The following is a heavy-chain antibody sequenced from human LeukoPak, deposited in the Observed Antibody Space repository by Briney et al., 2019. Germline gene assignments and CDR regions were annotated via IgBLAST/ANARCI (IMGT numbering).Heavy chain of an antibody. J-gene: IGHJ4*02. CDR3: ARDDNYYDGSAYSSGFDY. CDR1: GFTLSDHW. V-gene: IGHV3-74*01. Sequence: GGSLRLSCAASGFTLSDHWMHWVRQAPGKGLVSVALIKIDGSTKTLADSVKGRFTISRANAKNTLYLQMNSLRVDDTAVYYCARDDNYYDGSAYSSGFDYWGQGALVTVSS. CDR2: IKIDGSTK. D-gene: IGHD3-22*01.